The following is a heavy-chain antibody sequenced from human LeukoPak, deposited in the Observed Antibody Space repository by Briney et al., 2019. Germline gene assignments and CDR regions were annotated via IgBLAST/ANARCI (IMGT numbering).Heavy chain of an antibody. CDR1: GGSISSYY. J-gene: IGHJ6*03. CDR2: IYYVGRT. Sequence: SETLSPTGIVSGGSISSYYWSWIRQPPGKGLEWIGYIYYVGRTNYNPSLTSRVTRSEDTSKDQFSMRLSSVTTPDTAVYLRARGGGLNDYYYCMDVWGKGTTVTISS. CDR3: ARGGGLNDYYYCMDV. D-gene: IGHD3-16*01. V-gene: IGHV4-59*01.